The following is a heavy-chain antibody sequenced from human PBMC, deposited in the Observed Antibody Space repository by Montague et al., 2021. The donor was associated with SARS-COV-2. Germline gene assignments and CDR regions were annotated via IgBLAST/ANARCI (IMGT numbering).Heavy chain of an antibody. D-gene: IGHD4-23*01. CDR3: TRGPRGNNDGKSDY. Sequence: SLRLSCAASGFTFSNYWMTWVRQAPGKGLEWVANIKQDESEKYYVDSVEGRFAISRDNAKNSLYLQMNSLRVEDTAVYYCTRGPRGNNDGKSDYWGQGTLVTVSS. CDR1: GFTFSNYW. V-gene: IGHV3-7*01. CDR2: IKQDESEK. J-gene: IGHJ4*02.